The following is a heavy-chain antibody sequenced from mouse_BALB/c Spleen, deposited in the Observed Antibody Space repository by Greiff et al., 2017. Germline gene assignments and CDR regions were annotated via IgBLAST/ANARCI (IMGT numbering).Heavy chain of an antibody. J-gene: IGHJ3*01. V-gene: IGHV3-6*02. CDR3: ARDRVYGNYVWFAY. Sequence: VQLKESGPGLVKPSQSLSLTCSVTGYSITSGYYWNWIRQFPGNKLEWMGYISYDGSNNYNPSLKNRISITRDTSKNQFFLKLNSVTTEDTATYYCARDRVYGNYVWFAYWGQGTLVTVSA. CDR1: GYSITSGYY. CDR2: ISYDGSN. D-gene: IGHD2-1*01.